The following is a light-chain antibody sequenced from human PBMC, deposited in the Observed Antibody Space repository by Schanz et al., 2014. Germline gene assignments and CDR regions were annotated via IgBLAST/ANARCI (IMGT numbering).Light chain of an antibody. CDR2: GDN. Sequence: QSVLTQPASVSASPGQSITISCTGTATDIGGTYLVSWYQQNPGEAPKLLILGDNHRPSGVSNRFSGSKSANTASLTISGLQAEDEADYYCCSYAGSTTFYVVFGGGTKLTVL. J-gene: IGLJ2*01. CDR3: CSYAGSTTFYVV. V-gene: IGLV2-23*02. CDR1: ATDIGGTYL.